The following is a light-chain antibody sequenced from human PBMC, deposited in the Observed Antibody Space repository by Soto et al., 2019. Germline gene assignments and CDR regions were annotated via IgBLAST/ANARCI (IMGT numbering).Light chain of an antibody. CDR3: QQYNSYSYT. Sequence: DIKMTQSPSTLSASVGDRVTIDCRASQSISSYLAWYQQKPGKAPNLLIYKASNLASGVPSRFTGGGSGTDFTLTINSLQPDDSATYFCQQYNSYSYTLGQGTLLEI. J-gene: IGKJ5*01. CDR1: QSISSY. CDR2: KAS. V-gene: IGKV1-5*03.